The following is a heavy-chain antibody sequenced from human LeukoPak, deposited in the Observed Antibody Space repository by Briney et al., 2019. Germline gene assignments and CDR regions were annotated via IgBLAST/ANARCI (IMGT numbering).Heavy chain of an antibody. CDR2: IIPILGIA. Sequence: SVKVSCKASGYTFTSYAISWVRQAPGQGLEWMGRIIPILGIANYAQKFQGRVTITADKSTSTAYMELSSLRSEDTAVYYCASAFGGPARFDYWGQGTLVTVSS. J-gene: IGHJ4*02. CDR3: ASAFGGPARFDY. D-gene: IGHD3-3*01. CDR1: GYTFTSYA. V-gene: IGHV1-69*04.